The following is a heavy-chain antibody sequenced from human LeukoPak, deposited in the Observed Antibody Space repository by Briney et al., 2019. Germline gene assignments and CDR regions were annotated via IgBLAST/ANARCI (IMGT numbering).Heavy chain of an antibody. CDR1: GFTFSNSV. CDR3: ARDRVSGSYYIH. Sequence: GGSLRLSCAASGFTFSNSVMHWVRQAPGKGLEWVAGISDDGSSEHYADSVKGRFTISRDNAKNSLYLQMNSLRAEDTAVYYCARDRVSGSYYIHWGQGTLVTVSS. V-gene: IGHV3-30*04. CDR2: ISDDGSSE. D-gene: IGHD1-26*01. J-gene: IGHJ4*02.